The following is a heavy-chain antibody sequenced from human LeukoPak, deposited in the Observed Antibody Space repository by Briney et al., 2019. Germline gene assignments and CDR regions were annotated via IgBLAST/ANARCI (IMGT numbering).Heavy chain of an antibody. CDR2: INPNSGGT. CDR1: GYTFTGCY. D-gene: IGHD3-16*02. V-gene: IGHV1-2*02. Sequence: ASVKVSCKASGYTFTGCYMHWVRQAPGQGLEWMGWINPNSGGTNYAQKFQGRVTMTRDTSISTAYMELSRLRSDDTAVYYCARDYDYVWGSYRQSLDYWGQGTLVTVSS. J-gene: IGHJ4*02. CDR3: ARDYDYVWGSYRQSLDY.